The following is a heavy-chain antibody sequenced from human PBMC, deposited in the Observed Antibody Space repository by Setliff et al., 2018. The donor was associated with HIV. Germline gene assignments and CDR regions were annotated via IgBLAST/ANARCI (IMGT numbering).Heavy chain of an antibody. Sequence: SETLSLTCAVSGGSIGSDNWWTWVRQAPGKGLEWFGEIFHSEYTNYNPSPKSRVSMSVDKSKNQFSVMLTSVTAADTAVYYCARGHCSGTNCYGVDYYGMDVWGQGTTVTVSS. D-gene: IGHD2-2*01. CDR1: GGSIGSDNW. J-gene: IGHJ6*02. CDR2: IFHSEYT. CDR3: ARGHCSGTNCYGVDYYGMDV. V-gene: IGHV4-4*02.